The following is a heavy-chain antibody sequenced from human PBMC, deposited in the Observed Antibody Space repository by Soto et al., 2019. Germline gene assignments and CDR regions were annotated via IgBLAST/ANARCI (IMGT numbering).Heavy chain of an antibody. D-gene: IGHD3-3*01. CDR1: GFTSSSYW. J-gene: IGHJ6*02. Sequence: PGGSLRLSCAASGFTSSSYWMHWVRQAPGKGLVWVSRINSDGSSTSYADSVKGRFTISRDNAKNTLYLQMNSLRAEDTAVYYCASLPEPPRFGVVMRDDYYYGMDVWGQGTTVTVSS. CDR3: ASLPEPPRFGVVMRDDYYYGMDV. CDR2: INSDGSST. V-gene: IGHV3-74*01.